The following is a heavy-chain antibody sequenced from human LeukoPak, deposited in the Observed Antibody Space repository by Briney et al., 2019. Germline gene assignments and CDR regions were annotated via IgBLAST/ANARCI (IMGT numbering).Heavy chain of an antibody. D-gene: IGHD3-10*01. CDR3: ARGRMVRGVMPPDY. Sequence: SDTLSLPCTVSGDSVSSGSYHWRWIRQPPGKGLEWIGYIYYSGSTNHNPSLKSRVTISVDTSKNQFSLKLSSVTAADTAVYYCARGRMVRGVMPPDYWGQGTLVTVSS. V-gene: IGHV4-61*01. J-gene: IGHJ4*02. CDR1: GDSVSSGSYH. CDR2: IYYSGST.